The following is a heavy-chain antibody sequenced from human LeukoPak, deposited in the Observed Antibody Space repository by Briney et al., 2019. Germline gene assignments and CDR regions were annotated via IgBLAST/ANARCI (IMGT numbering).Heavy chain of an antibody. CDR1: GFTFHNYA. CDR2: TSGDGITT. V-gene: IGHV3-43*02. CDR3: ARDNVYGGADY. Sequence: GGPLRLSCAASGFTFHNYAIHWVRQAPGKGREWVSLTSGDGITTYFADSVKGRFTISRDNSKSSLFLQMNSLRTEDTALYYCARDNVYGGADYWGQGTLVTVSS. J-gene: IGHJ4*02. D-gene: IGHD5/OR15-5a*01.